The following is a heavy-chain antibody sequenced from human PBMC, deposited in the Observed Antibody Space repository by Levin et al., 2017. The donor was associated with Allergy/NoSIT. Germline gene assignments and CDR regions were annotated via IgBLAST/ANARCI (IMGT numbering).Heavy chain of an antibody. D-gene: IGHD2-2*01. J-gene: IGHJ4*02. CDR1: GYSFVGYN. Sequence: ASVKVSCKASGYSFVGYNIYWVRQAPGQGLEWMGWINPNSGGTNYAQKFQGRVTMTRDTSNNTVFMELSRLRGDDTAVYYCARGLVRSIVIVAAAILGHWGQGTLVTVSS. V-gene: IGHV1-2*02. CDR3: ARGLVRSIVIVAAAILGH. CDR2: INPNSGGT.